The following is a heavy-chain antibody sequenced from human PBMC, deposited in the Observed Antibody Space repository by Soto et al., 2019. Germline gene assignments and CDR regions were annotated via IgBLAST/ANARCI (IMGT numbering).Heavy chain of an antibody. CDR3: ASRELTTVPNPSRCLPTNYYYYYGMDV. V-gene: IGHV1-69*01. D-gene: IGHD4-4*01. CDR2: IIPIFGTA. J-gene: IGHJ6*02. Sequence: QVQLVQSGAEVKKPGSSVKVSCKASGGTFSSYAISWVRQAPGQGLEWMGGIIPIFGTANYAQKFQGRVTITADESTSTAYMELSSLRSEDTAVYYCASRELTTVPNPSRCLPTNYYYYYGMDVWGQGTTVTVSS. CDR1: GGTFSSYA.